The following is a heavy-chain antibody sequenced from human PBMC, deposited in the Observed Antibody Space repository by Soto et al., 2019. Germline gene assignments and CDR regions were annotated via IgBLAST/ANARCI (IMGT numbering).Heavy chain of an antibody. CDR1: GYTFTSYG. V-gene: IGHV1-18*04. Sequence: QVQLVQSGAEVKKAGASVKVCCKASGYTFTSYGISWVRQAPGQGLEWMGWISAYNGNTNHAQKLQGRVTMTTDPSTSTAYMELRRLRSDDTAVYYCAREMDGRPSFDYWGQGTLVTVSS. CDR3: AREMDGRPSFDY. D-gene: IGHD2-2*03. J-gene: IGHJ4*02. CDR2: ISAYNGNT.